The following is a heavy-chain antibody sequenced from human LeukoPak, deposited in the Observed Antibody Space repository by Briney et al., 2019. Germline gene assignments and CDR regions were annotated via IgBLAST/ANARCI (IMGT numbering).Heavy chain of an antibody. CDR1: GFTVSSNY. Sequence: GGSLRLSCAASGFTVSSNYMSWVRQAPGKGLEWVSVIYSGGSTYYADSVKGRFTISRDNSKNTLFLQMDSLRAEDTAVYYCARDNLGGYYYDGSAYFNWGQGTLVTVSS. CDR3: ARDNLGGYYYDGSAYFN. CDR2: IYSGGST. V-gene: IGHV3-53*01. J-gene: IGHJ4*02. D-gene: IGHD3-22*01.